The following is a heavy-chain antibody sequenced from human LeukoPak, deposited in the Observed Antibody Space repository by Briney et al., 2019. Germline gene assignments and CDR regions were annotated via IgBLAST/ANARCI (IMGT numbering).Heavy chain of an antibody. J-gene: IGHJ5*01. V-gene: IGHV3-23*01. D-gene: IGHD3-22*01. Sequence: PGGSLRLSCAASGFTFRIYDMSWVRQAPGKGLEWVSYITSRDGGTFYTDPVKGRFTISRDNAKNMLYLQMNSLRAEDTAIYYCAKDRPNYYESNGDYYRRNGDSWGQGTLVTVSS. CDR2: ITSRDGGT. CDR3: AKDRPNYYESNGDYYRRNGDS. CDR1: GFTFRIYD.